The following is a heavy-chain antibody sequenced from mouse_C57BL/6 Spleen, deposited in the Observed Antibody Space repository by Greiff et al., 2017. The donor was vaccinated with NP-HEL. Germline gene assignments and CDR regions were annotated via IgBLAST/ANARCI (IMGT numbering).Heavy chain of an antibody. CDR3: ARPHYSPYAMDY. CDR2: IYPGDGDT. Sequence: QVQLQQSGAELVKPGASVKISCKASGYAFSSYWMNWVKQRPGKGLEWIGQIYPGDGDTNYNGKFKGKATLTADKSSSTAYMQLSSLTSEDSAVYFCARPHYSPYAMDYWGQGTSVTVSS. CDR1: GYAFSSYW. D-gene: IGHD1-2*01. V-gene: IGHV1-80*01. J-gene: IGHJ4*01.